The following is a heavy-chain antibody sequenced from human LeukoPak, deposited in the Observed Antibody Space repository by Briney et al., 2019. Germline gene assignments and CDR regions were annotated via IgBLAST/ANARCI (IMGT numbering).Heavy chain of an antibody. D-gene: IGHD6-19*01. V-gene: IGHV3-23*01. CDR3: AKGSYSSGWYESDY. Sequence: GGSLRLSCAASGFSFSGYSINWVRQAPGKGLEWVSGISGSGGSTYYADPVKGRFTISRDNSKNTLYLQMNSLRAEDTAVYYCAKGSYSSGWYESDYWGQGTLVTVSS. CDR1: GFSFSGYS. J-gene: IGHJ4*02. CDR2: ISGSGGST.